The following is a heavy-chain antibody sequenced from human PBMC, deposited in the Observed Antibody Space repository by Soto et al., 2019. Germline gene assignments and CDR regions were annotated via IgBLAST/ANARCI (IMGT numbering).Heavy chain of an antibody. Sequence: EVQLVESGGGLVQPGGSLRLSCAASGFPFSTYWMNWVRQAPGEGLQWVANIKEDGSEEYYVDSVKGRFTISRDNAKNSLYLDMNSLRGEDTAVYYCARDWGAPGRGSALGYYYHFGMDVWGQGTTVTVPS. J-gene: IGHJ6*02. CDR2: IKEDGSEE. CDR1: GFPFSTYW. V-gene: IGHV3-7*05. D-gene: IGHD3-16*01. CDR3: ARDWGAPGRGSALGYYYHFGMDV.